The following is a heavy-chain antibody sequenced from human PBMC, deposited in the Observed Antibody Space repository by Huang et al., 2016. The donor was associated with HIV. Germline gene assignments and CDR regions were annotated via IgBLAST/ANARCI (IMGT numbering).Heavy chain of an antibody. V-gene: IGHV5-51*01. Sequence: EVQLVQSGAEVKKPGESLKISCKGSGYSFISYWMGWVRPVPGKGLEGIGGIDPGDSKFRYSPSFLGQVTSSADKSISTADLQWSSLKASDTAMYYCARLRYVDTASNGMDVWGQGTTVTVSS. CDR1: GYSFISYW. J-gene: IGHJ6*02. CDR3: ARLRYVDTASNGMDV. CDR2: IDPGDSKF. D-gene: IGHD5-18*01.